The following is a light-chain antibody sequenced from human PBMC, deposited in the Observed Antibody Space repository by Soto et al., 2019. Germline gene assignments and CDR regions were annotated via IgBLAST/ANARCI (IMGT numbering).Light chain of an antibody. CDR2: DAS. CDR3: QQYNSYPWT. CDR1: QSISSW. J-gene: IGKJ1*01. Sequence: DIQMTQSPSTLSASVGDRVTITCRASQSISSWLAWYQQKPGKAPKLLIYDASSLESGVPSRFSGSGSGTEFTRTISSLQPDDFATYYCQQYNSYPWTFGQGTQVAIK. V-gene: IGKV1-5*01.